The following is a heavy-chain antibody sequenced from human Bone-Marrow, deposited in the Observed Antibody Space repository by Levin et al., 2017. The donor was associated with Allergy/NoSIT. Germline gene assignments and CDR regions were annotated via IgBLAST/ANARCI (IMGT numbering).Heavy chain of an antibody. V-gene: IGHV3-30-3*01. CDR1: GFTFSSYA. D-gene: IGHD3-3*01. CDR2: ISYDGSNK. J-gene: IGHJ6*02. CDR3: ARDSYYDFWSGYLGIQKSYYYYYGMDV. Sequence: SGGSLRLSCAASGFTFSSYAMHWVRQAPGKGLEWVAVISYDGSNKYYADSVKGRFTISRDNSKNTLYLQMNSLRAEDTAVYYCARDSYYDFWSGYLGIQKSYYYYYGMDVWGQGTTVTVSS.